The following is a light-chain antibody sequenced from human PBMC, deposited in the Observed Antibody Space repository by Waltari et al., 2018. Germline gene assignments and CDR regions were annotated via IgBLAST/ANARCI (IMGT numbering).Light chain of an antibody. CDR3: QQHYSLPWT. Sequence: DIAMTQSPDALAVSLGARATINCKSSQGVLSSSSNKNYLVWYQQKSGQPPRLLLYWASTRESGVPDRFSGSGSGTDFTLTISSLQAEDVAVYYCQQHYSLPWTFGQGTRVEIK. CDR1: QGVLSSSSNKNY. J-gene: IGKJ1*01. V-gene: IGKV4-1*01. CDR2: WAS.